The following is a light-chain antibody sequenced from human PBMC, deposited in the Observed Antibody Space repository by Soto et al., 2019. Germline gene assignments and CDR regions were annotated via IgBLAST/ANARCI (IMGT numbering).Light chain of an antibody. J-gene: IGLJ1*01. CDR1: SSNIGAGYD. Sequence: QSVLTQPPSVSGAPGQRVTISCTGSSSNIGAGYDVHWYQQLPGTAPKLLIYRNNQRPSGVPDRFSGSKSGTSASLAISGLRSEDEADYYCAAWDDSLSGPHYVFGTGTKV. CDR3: AAWDDSLSGPHYV. V-gene: IGLV1-47*01. CDR2: RNN.